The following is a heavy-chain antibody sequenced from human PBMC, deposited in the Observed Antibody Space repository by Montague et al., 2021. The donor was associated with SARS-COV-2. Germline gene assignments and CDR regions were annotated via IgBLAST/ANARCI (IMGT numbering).Heavy chain of an antibody. CDR3: ASLNYYDSSGYYSGGTPDEYFQH. CDR1: GFTFSSYE. D-gene: IGHD3-22*01. CDR2: ISSSGSTI. Sequence: SLRLSCAASGFTFSSYEMNWVRQAPGKGLEWVSYISSSGSTIYYADSVKGRFTISRDNAKNSLYLQMNSLRAEDTAVYCCASLNYYDSSGYYSGGTPDEYFQHWGQGTLVTVSS. V-gene: IGHV3-48*03. J-gene: IGHJ1*01.